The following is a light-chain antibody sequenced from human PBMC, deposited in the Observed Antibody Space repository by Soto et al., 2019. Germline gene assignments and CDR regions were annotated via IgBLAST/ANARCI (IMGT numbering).Light chain of an antibody. CDR2: EVT. Sequence: QSVLIQPPSASGSPGQSVTISCTGTRRDIGGYDFVSWYQQHPGKAPKLLISEVTKRPSGVPDRFSGSKSGNTASLTISGLQSDDEADYYCCSFAGGTNLVFXTGTKVTVL. V-gene: IGLV2-8*01. CDR1: RRDIGGYDF. J-gene: IGLJ1*01. CDR3: CSFAGGTNLV.